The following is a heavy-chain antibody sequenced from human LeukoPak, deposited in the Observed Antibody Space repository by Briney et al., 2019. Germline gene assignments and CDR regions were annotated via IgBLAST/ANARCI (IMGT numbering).Heavy chain of an antibody. J-gene: IGHJ6*02. CDR1: GGSISSNNYY. CDR2: IYYSGTT. V-gene: IGHV4-39*07. Sequence: SETLSLTCTVSGGSISSNNYYWGWIRQPPGKGLEWIGSIYYSGTTSYNPSLKSRVTISVDTSKNQFSLKLSSVTAADTAVYYCARGLRFGELSLSPPYYYYGMDVWGQGTTVTVSS. D-gene: IGHD3-16*02. CDR3: ARGLRFGELSLSPPYYYYGMDV.